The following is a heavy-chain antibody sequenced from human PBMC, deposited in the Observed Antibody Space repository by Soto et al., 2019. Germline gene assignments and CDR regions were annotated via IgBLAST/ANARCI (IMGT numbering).Heavy chain of an antibody. CDR2: ISAHNGNT. V-gene: IGHV1-18*01. CDR1: GYTFTSYG. D-gene: IGHD1-1*01. Sequence: QVHLVQSGAEVKKPGASVKVSCKASGYTFTSYGITWVRQASGQGLEWMGWISAHNGNTDYAQKLQGRVIVTRDTSTSTAYMELRSLISDATAVYYCARGRYGDYWGQGALVTVSS. CDR3: ARGRYGDY. J-gene: IGHJ4*02.